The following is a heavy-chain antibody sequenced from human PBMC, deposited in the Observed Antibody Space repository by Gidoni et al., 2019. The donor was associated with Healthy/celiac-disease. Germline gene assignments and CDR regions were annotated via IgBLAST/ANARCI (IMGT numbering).Heavy chain of an antibody. CDR3: AHRPEQWLVRGGWFDP. CDR1: GFSLSTRGVG. CDR2: IYWDDDK. D-gene: IGHD6-19*01. Sequence: QITLKESGPTLVKPTQTLTLTCTFSGFSLSTRGVGVGWIRQRQGKALEWLALIYWDDDKRNSPSLKSRLTITKETSKNQVVLTMTNMDPVDTATYYGAHRPEQWLVRGGWFDPWGQGTLVTVSS. J-gene: IGHJ5*02. V-gene: IGHV2-5*02.